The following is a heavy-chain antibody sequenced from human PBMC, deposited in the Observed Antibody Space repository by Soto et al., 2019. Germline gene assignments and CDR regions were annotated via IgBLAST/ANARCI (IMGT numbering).Heavy chain of an antibody. D-gene: IGHD3-22*01. CDR3: ARKMYYYDSSGPHAFDI. CDR1: GFTFSSYA. CDR2: ISGSGGST. V-gene: IGHV3-23*01. J-gene: IGHJ3*02. Sequence: GGSLRLSCAASGFTFSSYAMSWVRQAPGKGLEWVSAISGSGGSTYYADSVKGRFTISRDNSKNTLYLQMNSLRAEDTAVYYCARKMYYYDSSGPHAFDIWGQGTMVTVSS.